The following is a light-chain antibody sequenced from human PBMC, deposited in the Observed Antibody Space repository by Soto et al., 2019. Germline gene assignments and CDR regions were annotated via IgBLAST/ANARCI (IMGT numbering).Light chain of an antibody. CDR1: SSDIGGYNY. V-gene: IGLV2-14*01. J-gene: IGLJ2*01. CDR3: SSYTPSSTVA. Sequence: QSALTQSASVSGYPGQSITISCTGTSSDIGGYNYVSWYQQHPDKAPKLMIFEVSNRPSGVSNRFSGSKSGNTASLTISGLLPDDEADYYCSSYTPSSTVAFGGGTKLTVL. CDR2: EVS.